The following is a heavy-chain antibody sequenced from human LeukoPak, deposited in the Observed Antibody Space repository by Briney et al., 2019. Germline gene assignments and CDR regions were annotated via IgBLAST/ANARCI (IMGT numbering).Heavy chain of an antibody. V-gene: IGHV3-7*03. CDR2: INQDGSEK. J-gene: IGHJ4*02. D-gene: IGHD2-2*01. CDR1: GSTFNNYW. Sequence: GGSLRLSCAASGSTFNNYWMSWVRQAPGKGLEWVAHINQDGSEKYYVDSVKGRFTISRDNAKNSLYLQMNNLRAEDTAMYYCARLPRSTSDYWGQGTLVTVSP. CDR3: ARLPRSTSDY.